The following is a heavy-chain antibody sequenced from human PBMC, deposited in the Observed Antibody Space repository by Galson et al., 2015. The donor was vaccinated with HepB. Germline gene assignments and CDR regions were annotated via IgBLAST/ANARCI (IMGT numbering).Heavy chain of an antibody. D-gene: IGHD4-17*01. J-gene: IGHJ5*02. V-gene: IGHV1-24*01. Sequence: SVKVSCKVSGYTLTELSMHWVRQAPGKGLEWMGGFDPEDGETIYAQKFQGRVTMTEDTSTDTAYMELSSLRSEDTAVYYCATVAFDDYGANWFDPWGQGTLVTVSS. CDR1: GYTLTELS. CDR2: FDPEDGET. CDR3: ATVAFDDYGANWFDP.